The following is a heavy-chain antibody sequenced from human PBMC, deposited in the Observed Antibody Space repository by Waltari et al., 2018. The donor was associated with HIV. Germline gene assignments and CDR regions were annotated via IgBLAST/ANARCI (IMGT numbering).Heavy chain of an antibody. D-gene: IGHD2-21*02. V-gene: IGHV3-30*03. CDR1: GLLFRNYV. CDR2: ISHDGNSH. Sequence: QVQLMQSGGGVVQPGGSLRLSCTASGLLFRNYVLTWLHQATGKGLDWVVLISHDGNSHFYADSVKCRFTVSRDNSKDTGYLQMNSLTTDDTCVYYCATYCSGDCYFGEVSFEVWGQGTMVIVS. J-gene: IGHJ3*01. CDR3: ATYCSGDCYFGEVSFEV.